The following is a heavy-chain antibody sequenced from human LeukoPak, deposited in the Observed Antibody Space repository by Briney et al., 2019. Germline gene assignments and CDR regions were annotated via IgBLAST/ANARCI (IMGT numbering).Heavy chain of an antibody. CDR2: LSGNGGST. D-gene: IGHD3-10*01. CDR3: ARGVGYYYMDV. CDR1: GFIFSTYV. J-gene: IGHJ6*03. Sequence: GGSLRLSCAASGFIFSTYVMHWVRQTPGRGLEYVSALSGNGGSTYYANSVKGRFTISRDNSKNTLYLQMGSLRGEDMAVYYCARGVGYYYMDVWGKGTTVTVSS. V-gene: IGHV3-64*01.